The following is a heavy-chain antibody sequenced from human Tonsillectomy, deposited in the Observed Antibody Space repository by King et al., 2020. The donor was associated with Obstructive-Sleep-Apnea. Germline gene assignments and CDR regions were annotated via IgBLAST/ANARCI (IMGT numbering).Heavy chain of an antibody. V-gene: IGHV4-34*01. CDR3: AKGQYFGRYDY. CDR1: GASFSGYY. CDR2: MNHSGST. Sequence: VQLQQWGAGLLKPSETLSLTCAVDGASFSGYYWSWIRQPPGKGLEWLGEMNHSGSTHYNPSLKSRVTILLDTSKNQFSLKLTSVTAADTAVYYCAKGQYFGRYDYWGQGTLVTVSS. D-gene: IGHD3-9*01. J-gene: IGHJ4*02.